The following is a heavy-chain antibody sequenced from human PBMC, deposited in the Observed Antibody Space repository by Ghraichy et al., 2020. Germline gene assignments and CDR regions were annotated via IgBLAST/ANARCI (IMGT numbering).Heavy chain of an antibody. Sequence: EYLNISCTVSGDSISSYYWSWIRQPAGKGLEWIGRIFTTGSANYNPSLKSRVTMSVDTSKNQFSLKLSSVTAADTAVYYCARAAVVVHNWFDPWGQGTLVTVSS. CDR1: GDSISSYY. J-gene: IGHJ5*02. V-gene: IGHV4-4*07. CDR2: IFTTGSA. CDR3: ARAAVVVHNWFDP. D-gene: IGHD2-15*01.